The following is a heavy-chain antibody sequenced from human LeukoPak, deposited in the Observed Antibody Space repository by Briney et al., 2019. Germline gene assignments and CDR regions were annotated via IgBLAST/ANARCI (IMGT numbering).Heavy chain of an antibody. CDR3: ARAWDDIVVVPAAYDLRYYYGMDV. CDR2: INAGNGNT. Sequence: ASVKVSYKASGYTFTSYAMHWVRQAPGQRLEWMGWINAGNGNTKYSQKFQGRVTITRDTSASTAYMELSSLRSEDTAVYYCARAWDDIVVVPAAYDLRYYYGMDVWGQGTTVTVSS. V-gene: IGHV1-3*01. CDR1: GYTFTSYA. J-gene: IGHJ6*02. D-gene: IGHD2-2*01.